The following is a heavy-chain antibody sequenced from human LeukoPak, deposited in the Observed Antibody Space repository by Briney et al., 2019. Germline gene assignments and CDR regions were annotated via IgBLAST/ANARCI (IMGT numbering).Heavy chain of an antibody. Sequence: GGSLRLSCAASGCTFSSYGMHWVRQAPGKGLEWVAVISYDGSNKYYADSVKGRFTISRDNSKNTLYLQMNSLRAEDTAVYYCARDPGSMVRGAPRYNWFDPWGQGTLVTVSS. CDR3: ARDPGSMVRGAPRYNWFDP. J-gene: IGHJ5*02. CDR1: GCTFSSYG. V-gene: IGHV3-30*03. CDR2: ISYDGSNK. D-gene: IGHD3-10*01.